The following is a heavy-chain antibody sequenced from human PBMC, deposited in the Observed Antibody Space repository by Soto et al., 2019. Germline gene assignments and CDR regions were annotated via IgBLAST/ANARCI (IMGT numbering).Heavy chain of an antibody. CDR2: ISSNGGST. V-gene: IGHV3-64*01. Sequence: GGSLRLSCAASGFTFSSYAMHWVRQAPGKGLEYVSAISSNGGSTYYANSVKGRFTISRDNSKNTLYLQMGSLRAEDMAVYYCARESRQLVYYYYMDVWGKGTTVTVSS. CDR3: ARESRQLVYYYYMDV. D-gene: IGHD6-13*01. CDR1: GFTFSSYA. J-gene: IGHJ6*03.